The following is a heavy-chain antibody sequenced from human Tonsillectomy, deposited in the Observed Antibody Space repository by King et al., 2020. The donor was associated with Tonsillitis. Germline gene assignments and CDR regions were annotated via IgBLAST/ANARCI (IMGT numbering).Heavy chain of an antibody. CDR1: GFTFSTYA. D-gene: IGHD2-2*01. CDR2: ISDSGGST. CDR3: AKTRVVRPRNRGYYYYYGMDV. V-gene: IGHV3-23*04. Sequence: DVQLVESGGGLVQPEGSLRLSCAASGFTFSTYAMSWVRQAPGKGLEWVSTISDSGGSTYYADSVKGRFTISSDSSKNTLFFLQMNSLRVEDTAVYYCAKTRVVRPRNRGYYYYYGMDVWGQGTTVTVSS. J-gene: IGHJ6*02.